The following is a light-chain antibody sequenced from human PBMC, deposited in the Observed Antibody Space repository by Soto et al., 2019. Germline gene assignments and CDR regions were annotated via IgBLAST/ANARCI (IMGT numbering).Light chain of an antibody. CDR1: QSVLYSSNNKNH. J-gene: IGKJ5*01. V-gene: IGKV4-1*01. Sequence: DIVMTQSPDSLAVSLGERATINCKSSQSVLYSSNNKNHLAWYQQKPGQPPKLLISWASTRDSGVPDRFNGSGSGTDFTLTISSLQAEDVAVYHCQQYKNWPPITFGQGTRLEIK. CDR3: QQYKNWPPIT. CDR2: WAS.